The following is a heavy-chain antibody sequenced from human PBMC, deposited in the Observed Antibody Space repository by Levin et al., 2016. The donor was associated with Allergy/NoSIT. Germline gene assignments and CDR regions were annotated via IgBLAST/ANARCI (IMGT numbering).Heavy chain of an antibody. D-gene: IGHD5-18*01. V-gene: IGHV3-33*01. J-gene: IGHJ4*02. CDR2: IWYDGSNE. CDR1: GFTFSSYG. Sequence: GGSLRLSCAASGFTFSSYGMHWVRRAPGKGLEWVALIWYDGSNEYYGDSVKGRFTISRDNSKNTLYLQMNSLRADDTAVYYCARNVDTAMAFDYWGQGTLVTVSS. CDR3: ARNVDTAMAFDY.